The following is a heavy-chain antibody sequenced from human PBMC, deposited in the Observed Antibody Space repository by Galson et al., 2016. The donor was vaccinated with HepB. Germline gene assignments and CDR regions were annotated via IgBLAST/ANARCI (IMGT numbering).Heavy chain of an antibody. CDR3: ARQPGYYYDSSGYDYLNKLGNWYFDL. D-gene: IGHD3-22*01. Sequence: ETLSLTCAVYDGSLSGSYWAWIRQPPGKGLEWIGTMYYSGDTYHNPSLKSRLTISVDTSKDQFSLKLSSVTAADTAVYYCARQPGYYYDSSGYDYLNKLGNWYFDLWGRGTLVTVSS. CDR1: DGSLSGSY. J-gene: IGHJ2*01. V-gene: IGHV4-39*01. CDR2: MYYSGDT.